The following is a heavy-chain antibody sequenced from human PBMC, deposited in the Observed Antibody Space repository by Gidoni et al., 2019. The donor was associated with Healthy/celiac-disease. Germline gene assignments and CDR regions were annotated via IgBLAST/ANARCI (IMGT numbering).Heavy chain of an antibody. CDR3: ASTVTTLGV. CDR1: GFTFRTYS. J-gene: IGHJ4*02. D-gene: IGHD4-17*01. V-gene: IGHV3-21*01. CDR2: ISSSSSYI. Sequence: EVQLVESGGGLVKPGGSLRLSCAASGFTFRTYSMNWVRQAPGKGLEWVSSISSSSSYIYYADAVKGRFTISRDNAKNSLYLQMNSLRAEDTAVYYCASTVTTLGVWGQGTLVTVSS.